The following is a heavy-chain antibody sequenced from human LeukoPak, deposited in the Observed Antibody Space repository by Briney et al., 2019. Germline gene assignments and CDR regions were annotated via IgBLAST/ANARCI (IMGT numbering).Heavy chain of an antibody. Sequence: SVKVSCKASGGTFSSYAISWVRQAPGQGLEWMGGIIPIFGTANYAQKFQGRVTITADESTSTAYMELSSLRSEDTAVYYCAREKAYYYGSGYYYYYYGMDVWGQGTTVTVSS. CDR3: AREKAYYYGSGYYYYYYGMDV. D-gene: IGHD3-10*01. CDR1: GGTFSSYA. J-gene: IGHJ6*02. CDR2: IIPIFGTA. V-gene: IGHV1-69*01.